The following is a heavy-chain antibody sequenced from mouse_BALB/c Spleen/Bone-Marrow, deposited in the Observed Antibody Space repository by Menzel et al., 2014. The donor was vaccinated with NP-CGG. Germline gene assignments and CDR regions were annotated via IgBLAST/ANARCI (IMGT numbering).Heavy chain of an antibody. CDR2: VDPANGNT. J-gene: IGHJ2*01. CDR1: GFNIKDTY. CDR3: ARYRLRTYFDY. V-gene: IGHV14-3*02. Sequence: VQLQQSGAELVKPGASVELSCTASGFNIKDTYMHWVKQRPEQGLEWIGRVDPANGNTKYDPKFQGKATITADTSSNTAYLQLSSLTSEDTAVYYCARYRLRTYFDYWGQGTTLTVSS. D-gene: IGHD2-14*01.